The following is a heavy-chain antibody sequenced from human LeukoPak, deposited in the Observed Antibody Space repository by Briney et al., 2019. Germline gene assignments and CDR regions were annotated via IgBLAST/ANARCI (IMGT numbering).Heavy chain of an antibody. CDR2: ISSSSSYI. Sequence: PGGSLRLSCAASGFTFSSYSMNWVRQAPGKGLEWVSSISSSSSYIYYADSVKGRFTISRDNAKNSLYLQMNSLRAEDTAVYYCARVEDGVDAFDIWGQGTMVTVSS. D-gene: IGHD2-8*01. V-gene: IGHV3-21*01. CDR3: ARVEDGVDAFDI. J-gene: IGHJ3*02. CDR1: GFTFSSYS.